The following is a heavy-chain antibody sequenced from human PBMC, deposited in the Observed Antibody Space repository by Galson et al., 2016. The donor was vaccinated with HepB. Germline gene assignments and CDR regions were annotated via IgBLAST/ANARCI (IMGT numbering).Heavy chain of an antibody. D-gene: IGHD3-10*01. CDR3: ARHHYGTYYYGSGSIYTYYFDY. J-gene: IGHJ4*02. CDR2: IYYSGST. CDR1: GGSISSSSYY. V-gene: IGHV4-39*01. Sequence: SETLSLTCTVSGGSISSSSYYWGWIRQPPGKGLEWIGSIYYSGSTYYNPSLKSRVTISVDTSKNQFSLKLSSLTAADTAVYYCARHHYGTYYYGSGSIYTYYFDYWGQGALVTVSS.